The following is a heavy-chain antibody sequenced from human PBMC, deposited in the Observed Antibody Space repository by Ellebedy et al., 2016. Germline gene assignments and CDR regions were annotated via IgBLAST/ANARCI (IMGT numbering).Heavy chain of an antibody. Sequence: SETLSLTCTVSGGSISSYYWSWIRQPPGKGLEWIGYIYYSGSTNYNPSLKSRVTISVDTSKNQFSLKLSSVTAADTAVYYCARGGVWFGELDYWGQGTLVTVPS. CDR3: ARGGVWFGELDY. CDR2: IYYSGST. D-gene: IGHD3-10*01. CDR1: GGSISSYY. V-gene: IGHV4-59*01. J-gene: IGHJ4*02.